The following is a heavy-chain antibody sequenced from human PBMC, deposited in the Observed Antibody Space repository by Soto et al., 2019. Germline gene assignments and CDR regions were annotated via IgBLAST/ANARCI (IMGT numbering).Heavy chain of an antibody. V-gene: IGHV3-48*01. CDR2: ISSSSSTI. CDR1: GFTFSSYS. D-gene: IGHD6-19*01. Sequence: VGSLRLSCAASGFTFSSYSMNWVRQAPGKGLEWVSYISSSSSTIYYADSVKGRFTISRDNAKNSLYLQMNSLRAEDTAVYYCARVAEGRIAVAARGAFDIWGQGTMVTVSS. CDR3: ARVAEGRIAVAARGAFDI. J-gene: IGHJ3*02.